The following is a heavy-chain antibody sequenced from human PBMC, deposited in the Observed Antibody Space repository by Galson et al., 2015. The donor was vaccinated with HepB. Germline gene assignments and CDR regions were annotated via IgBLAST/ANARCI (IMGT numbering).Heavy chain of an antibody. J-gene: IGHJ6*02. CDR2: IKEDGSEK. Sequence: SLRLSCAASEFILSMYWMNWVRQAPGKGLEWVANIKEDGSEKNYVDAVKGRFTISRGNAKNSLYLQMNSLRAEDTAVYYCARVKRGEGYSFYYNGMDVWGQGTTVTISS. CDR1: EFILSMYW. D-gene: IGHD3-10*01. V-gene: IGHV3-7*05. CDR3: ARVKRGEGYSFYYNGMDV.